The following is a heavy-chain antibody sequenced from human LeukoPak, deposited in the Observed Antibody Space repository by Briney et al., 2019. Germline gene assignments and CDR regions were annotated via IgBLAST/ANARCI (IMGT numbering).Heavy chain of an antibody. D-gene: IGHD2-15*01. Sequence: GASVKVSCKASGYTFTNYGFSWVRQAPGQGLEWLGWISPYNGNTNYAQNLQGRVTMTTDTSTSTAYMELRSLRSDDTAIYYCARDYCSGGTCYLGYWGQGTLVTVSS. J-gene: IGHJ4*02. V-gene: IGHV1-18*01. CDR3: ARDYCSGGTCYLGY. CDR2: ISPYNGNT. CDR1: GYTFTNYG.